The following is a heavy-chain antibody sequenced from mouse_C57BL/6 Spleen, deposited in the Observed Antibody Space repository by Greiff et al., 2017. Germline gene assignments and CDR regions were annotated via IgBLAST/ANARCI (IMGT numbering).Heavy chain of an antibody. CDR3: VGSSYAMDY. D-gene: IGHD1-1*01. Sequence: VQLKESGPELVKPGASVSMSCKASGYTFTDYNMHWVKQSHGKSLEWIGYINPNNGGTSYNQKLKGQATLTVNKSSSPAYMELRSLTAEDSAVYYCVGSSYAMDYWGQGTSVTVSS. J-gene: IGHJ4*01. V-gene: IGHV1-22*01. CDR2: INPNNGGT. CDR1: GYTFTDYN.